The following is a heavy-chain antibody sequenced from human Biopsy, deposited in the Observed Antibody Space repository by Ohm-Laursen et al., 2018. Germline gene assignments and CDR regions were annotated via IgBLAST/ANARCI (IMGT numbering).Heavy chain of an antibody. CDR2: ITSSSRTK. CDR3: AKASGYSSGWPIDY. J-gene: IGHJ4*02. D-gene: IGHD6-19*01. CDR1: GFTFRVYS. Sequence: SLRLSCAASGFTFRVYSMNWVRQAPGKGLEWLSYITSSSRTKYYADSVKGRFTISRDNAKNSLYLQMHSLRAEDTAFYYCAKASGYSSGWPIDYWGQGNLVTVSS. V-gene: IGHV3-48*04.